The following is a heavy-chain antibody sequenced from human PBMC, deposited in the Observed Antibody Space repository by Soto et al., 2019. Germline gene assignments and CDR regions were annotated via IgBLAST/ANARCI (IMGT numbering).Heavy chain of an antibody. CDR1: GFTFSSYA. CDR3: WYYGDFDY. D-gene: IGHD6-19*01. J-gene: IGHJ4*02. V-gene: IGHV3-23*01. Sequence: GGSLRLSCAASGFTFSSYAMSWVRQAPGKGLEWVSAISGSGGSTYYADSVKGRFTISRDNSNVDPMDTATYFCAHRRTGVSQWYYGDFDYWGQGTLVTVSS. CDR2: ISGSGGST.